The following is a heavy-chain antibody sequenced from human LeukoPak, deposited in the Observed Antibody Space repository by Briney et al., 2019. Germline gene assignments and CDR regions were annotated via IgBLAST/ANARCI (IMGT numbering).Heavy chain of an antibody. Sequence: SETLSLTCAVYGGSFSGYYWSWIRQPPGKGLEWIGEINHSGSTNYNPSLKSRVTISVDTSKNQFSLKLSSVTAADTAVYYCASRGRAYCSSTSCYFRSAFDIWGQGTMVTVSS. J-gene: IGHJ3*02. CDR3: ASRGRAYCSSTSCYFRSAFDI. V-gene: IGHV4-34*01. CDR2: INHSGST. CDR1: GGSFSGYY. D-gene: IGHD2-2*01.